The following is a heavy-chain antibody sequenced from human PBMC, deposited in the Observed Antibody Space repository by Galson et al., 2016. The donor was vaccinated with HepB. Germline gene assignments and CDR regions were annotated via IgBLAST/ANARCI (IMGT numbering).Heavy chain of an antibody. J-gene: IGHJ4*02. Sequence: SETLSLTCTVSGDSLNDYYWAWIRQSPGRGLEWIGSVFSNGDPFYIPSLKSRASISIDTSKSQVSLRLSSVTATDTAYYYCARHGRGRPLFRGQGILVIVSS. CDR1: GDSLNDYY. CDR2: VFSNGDP. CDR3: ARHGRGRPLF. V-gene: IGHV4-39*01. D-gene: IGHD2-21*01.